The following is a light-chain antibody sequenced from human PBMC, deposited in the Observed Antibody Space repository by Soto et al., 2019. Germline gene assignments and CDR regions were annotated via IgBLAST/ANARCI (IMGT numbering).Light chain of an antibody. CDR3: QQYDSLPYT. CDR2: GAS. J-gene: IGKJ2*01. CDR1: QDINDY. V-gene: IGKV1-33*01. Sequence: EIQMTQSPSSLSASLGDRFTITCQASQDINDYSNWYQQKPGKAPRLLIYGASFLEVGVPSRFSGSGSGTHFTLTISSLQPEDVATYYCQQYDSLPYTFGQGTRLEIK.